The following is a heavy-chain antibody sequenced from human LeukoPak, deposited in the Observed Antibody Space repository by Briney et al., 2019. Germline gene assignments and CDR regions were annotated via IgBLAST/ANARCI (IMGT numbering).Heavy chain of an antibody. CDR2: ISAYNYNT. CDR1: GYTFTNYG. D-gene: IGHD6-19*01. V-gene: IGHV1-18*01. Sequence: ASVKVSCKASGYTFTNYGISWVRQAPGQGLEWMGWISAYNYNTNYAQKLQGRVTMTTDTSTSTAYMELSSLRSEDTAVYYCARAGYSSGWSSDYYYGMDVWGQGTTVTVSS. J-gene: IGHJ6*02. CDR3: ARAGYSSGWSSDYYYGMDV.